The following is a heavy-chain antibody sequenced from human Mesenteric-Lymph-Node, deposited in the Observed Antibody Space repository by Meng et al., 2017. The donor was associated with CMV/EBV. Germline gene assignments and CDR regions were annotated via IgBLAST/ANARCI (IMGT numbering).Heavy chain of an antibody. CDR2: IRSKAYSGTT. J-gene: IGHJ4*02. D-gene: IGHD5-12*01. CDR3: TRVTSGWSDYDYLYFGY. Sequence: GESLKISCTASGFTFGDYAMSWVRQAPGKGLEWVGFIRSKAYSGTTEYAASVKGRFIISRDDSKSIAYLQMNSLKTEDTALYYCTRVTSGWSDYDYLYFGYWGQGTLVTVSS. V-gene: IGHV3-49*04. CDR1: GFTFGDYA.